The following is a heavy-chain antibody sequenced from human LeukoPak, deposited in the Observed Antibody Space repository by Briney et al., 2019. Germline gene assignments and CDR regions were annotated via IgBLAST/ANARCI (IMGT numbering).Heavy chain of an antibody. J-gene: IGHJ6*02. CDR3: AKDQLGYYDSSGYSGGYYYYYGMDV. V-gene: IGHV3-30*18. Sequence: GGSLRLSCAASGFTFSSYGMHWVRQAPGKGLEWVAVISYDGSNKYYADSVKGRFTISRDNSKNTLYLQMNSLRAEDTAVYYCAKDQLGYYDSSGYSGGYYYYYGMDVWGQGTTVTVSS. D-gene: IGHD3-22*01. CDR1: GFTFSSYG. CDR2: ISYDGSNK.